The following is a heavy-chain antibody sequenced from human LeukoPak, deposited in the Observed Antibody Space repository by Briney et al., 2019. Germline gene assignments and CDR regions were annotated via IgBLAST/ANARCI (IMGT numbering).Heavy chain of an antibody. V-gene: IGHV4-34*01. J-gene: IGHJ5*02. CDR3: ARGRVVVVVAATFNWFDP. D-gene: IGHD2-15*01. Sequence: SETLSLTCAVYGGSFSGYYWSWIRQPPGKGLEWIGEINHSGSTNYNPSLKSRVTISVDTSKNQFSLKLSSVTAADTAVYYCARGRVVVVVAATFNWFDPWGQGSLVTVSS. CDR1: GGSFSGYY. CDR2: INHSGST.